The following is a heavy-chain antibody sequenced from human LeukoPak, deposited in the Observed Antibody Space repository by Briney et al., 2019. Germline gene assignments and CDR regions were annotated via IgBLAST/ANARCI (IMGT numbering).Heavy chain of an antibody. CDR2: IRNKVNSYGT. J-gene: IGHJ4*02. CDR3: TRVRLGAATRYFDY. Sequence: GGSLRLSCAASGFSFSDHYMDWVRLAPGKRLEWVGRIRNKVNSYGTEYAASVKGRFTISRDDSKDSLYLQMNSLRSEDTALYYCTRVRLGAATRYFDYWGQGTLVTVSS. V-gene: IGHV3-72*01. D-gene: IGHD1-26*01. CDR1: GFSFSDHY.